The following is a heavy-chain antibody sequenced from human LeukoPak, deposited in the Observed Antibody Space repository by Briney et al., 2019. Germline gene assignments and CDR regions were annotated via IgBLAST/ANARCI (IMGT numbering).Heavy chain of an antibody. J-gene: IGHJ4*02. CDR3: ARDLNSSGSFDY. CDR1: GFTFSSYA. CDR2: ISYDGSNK. D-gene: IGHD6-19*01. Sequence: GGSLRLSCAASGFTFSSYAMHWVRQGPGKGLEWVAVISYDGSNKYYADSVKGRFTISRDNSKNTLCLQMNSLRAEDTAVYYCARDLNSSGSFDYWGQGTLVTVSS. V-gene: IGHV3-30-3*01.